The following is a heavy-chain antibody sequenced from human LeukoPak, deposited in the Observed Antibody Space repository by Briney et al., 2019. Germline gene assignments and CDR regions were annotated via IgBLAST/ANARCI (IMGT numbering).Heavy chain of an antibody. J-gene: IGHJ4*02. Sequence: SETLSLTCNLSGGSINNYYWSWIRQPPGKGLEWIGFIYYRGNTNYNPSLKGRVTMSVDTSKNQFSLKLTSVTAADTAVYYCARLVYSSGWYRLDYWGQGTLVTVSS. V-gene: IGHV4-59*08. D-gene: IGHD6-19*01. CDR1: GGSINNYY. CDR3: ARLVYSSGWYRLDY. CDR2: IYYRGNT.